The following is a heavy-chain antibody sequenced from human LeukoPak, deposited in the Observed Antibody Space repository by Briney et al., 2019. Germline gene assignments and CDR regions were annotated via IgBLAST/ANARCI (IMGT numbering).Heavy chain of an antibody. Sequence: GGSLRLSCAASGFTVSSNYMSWVRQAPGKGLEWVSVIYSGGSTYYADSVKGRFTISRDNSKNTLYLQMNSLRAEDTAVYYCAREVLEWAGIAVAGTPGAIDYWGQGTLVTVSS. CDR3: AREVLEWAGIAVAGTPGAIDY. V-gene: IGHV3-66*01. D-gene: IGHD6-19*01. CDR2: IYSGGST. J-gene: IGHJ4*02. CDR1: GFTVSSNY.